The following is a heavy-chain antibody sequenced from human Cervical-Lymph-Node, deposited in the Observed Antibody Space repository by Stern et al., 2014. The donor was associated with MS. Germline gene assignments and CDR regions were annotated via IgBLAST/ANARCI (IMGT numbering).Heavy chain of an antibody. CDR1: GFTFSSYG. J-gene: IGHJ4*02. V-gene: IGHV3-33*01. CDR3: ARPSDTAMGVFDY. D-gene: IGHD5-18*01. Sequence: VKLVQSGGGVVQPGRSLRLSCAASGFTFSSYGMHWVRQAPGKGLEWVAVIWYDGSNKYYADSVKGRFTISRDNSKNTLYLQMNSLRAEDTAVYYCARPSDTAMGVFDYWGQGTLVTVSS. CDR2: IWYDGSNK.